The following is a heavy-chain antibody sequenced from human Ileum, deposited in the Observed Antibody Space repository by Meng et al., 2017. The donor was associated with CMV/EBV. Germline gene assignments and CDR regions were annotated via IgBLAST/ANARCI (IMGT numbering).Heavy chain of an antibody. J-gene: IGHJ4*02. CDR3: ARVPGWYSSSSGLRYYSDY. Sequence: GSLRLSCAVYGGSFSGYYWSWIRQPPGKGLEWIGEINHSGSTNYNPSLKSRVTTSVDTYKTQFALKLSSVTAADTAVYYCARVPGWYSSSSGLRYYSDYWGQGTLVTVSS. D-gene: IGHD6-6*01. V-gene: IGHV4-34*01. CDR1: GGSFSGYY. CDR2: INHSGST.